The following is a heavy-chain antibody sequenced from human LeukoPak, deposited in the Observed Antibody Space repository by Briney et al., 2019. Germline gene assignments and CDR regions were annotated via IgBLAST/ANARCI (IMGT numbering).Heavy chain of an antibody. J-gene: IGHJ3*02. CDR2: INHSGST. CDR1: GGSFSGYY. Sequence: PSETLSLTCAVYGGSFSGYYWSWIRQPPGKGLEWIGEINHSGSTNYNPSLKSRVTISVDTSKNQFSLKLSSVTAADTAVYYCARDTDGYSYGLHAFDIWGQGTMVTVSS. CDR3: ARDTDGYSYGLHAFDI. D-gene: IGHD5-18*01. V-gene: IGHV4-34*01.